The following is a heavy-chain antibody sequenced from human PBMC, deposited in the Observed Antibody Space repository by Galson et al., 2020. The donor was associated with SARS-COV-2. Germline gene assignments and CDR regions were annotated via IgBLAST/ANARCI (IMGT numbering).Heavy chain of an antibody. CDR3: AGEYGIKFGGVFVIGD. CDR1: AFIVSSNY. D-gene: IGHD3-16*02. J-gene: IGHJ4*02. V-gene: IGHV3-66*01. CDR2: IYSGGNT. Sequence: GSLRLSCAASAFIVSSNYMSWVRQAPGKGLEWVSGIYSGGNTNYADSVKGRFTISRDNSKNTLYLQMHSLRAEDTAVYYCAGEYGIKFGGVFVIGDWGQGTTVTVSS.